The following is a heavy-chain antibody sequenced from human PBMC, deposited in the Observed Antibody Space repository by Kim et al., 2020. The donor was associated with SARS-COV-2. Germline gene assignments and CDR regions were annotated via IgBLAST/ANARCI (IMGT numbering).Heavy chain of an antibody. CDR1: GFTFSDYY. D-gene: IGHD1-1*01. Sequence: GGSLRLSCAASGFTFSDYYMSWFRQAPGKGPECISYISGTSTDTNYADSVRGRFTISRDNPKNLLYLQMNSLRAEDTAVYYCARNTRRPDPWGQGTLVTVSS. J-gene: IGHJ5*02. CDR2: ISGTSTDT. V-gene: IGHV3-11*03. CDR3: ARNTRRPDP.